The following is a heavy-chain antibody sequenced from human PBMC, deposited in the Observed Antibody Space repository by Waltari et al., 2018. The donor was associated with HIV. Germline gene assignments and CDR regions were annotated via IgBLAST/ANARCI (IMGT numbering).Heavy chain of an antibody. CDR2: ISCDSCSI. J-gene: IGHJ5*02. CDR3: AKDGQFAAP. Sequence: EVQLVESGGGFVKPGRSLRLSCAASGFTFDNYAMPWGGQASGKGLGWFSGISCDSCSIGYADAVTGRFTISRDNSKNSLYLQMNSLRAEDTALYYCAKDGQFAAPWGQGTLVTVSS. CDR1: GFTFDNYA. V-gene: IGHV3-9*01.